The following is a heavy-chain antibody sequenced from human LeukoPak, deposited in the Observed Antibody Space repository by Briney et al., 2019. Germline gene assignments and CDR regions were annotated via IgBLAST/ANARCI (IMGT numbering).Heavy chain of an antibody. V-gene: IGHV1-69*05. Sequence: SVKVSCKASGGTFSSYAVSWVRQAPGQGLEWMGGIIPIFGTANYAQKFQGRVTITTDESTSTAYMELSSLRSEDTAVYYCARTSIAARPLDYWGQGTLVTVSS. J-gene: IGHJ4*02. CDR1: GGTFSSYA. CDR2: IIPIFGTA. D-gene: IGHD6-6*01. CDR3: ARTSIAARPLDY.